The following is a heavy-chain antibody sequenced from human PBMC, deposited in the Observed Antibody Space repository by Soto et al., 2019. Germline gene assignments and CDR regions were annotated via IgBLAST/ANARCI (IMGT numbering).Heavy chain of an antibody. V-gene: IGHV1-46*01. CDR1: GYTFSSSY. Sequence: QVQLVQSGAEVKKPGASVKISCKASGYTFSSSYIHWVRQAPGQGLEWMGLINPSGFSTDYAQTFQGRVTVTRDTATSTVYMELSSLRSEDTAVYYCANGGYTYGFSAMDVWGPGTTVAVSS. CDR2: INPSGFST. CDR3: ANGGYTYGFSAMDV. D-gene: IGHD5-18*01. J-gene: IGHJ6*02.